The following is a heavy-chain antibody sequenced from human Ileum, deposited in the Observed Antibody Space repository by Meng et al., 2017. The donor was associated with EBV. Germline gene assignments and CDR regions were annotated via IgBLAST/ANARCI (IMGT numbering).Heavy chain of an antibody. CDR1: GGSSSSINW. CDR3: ASFPPPGKQWLVTDY. J-gene: IGHJ4*02. D-gene: IGHD6-19*01. CDR2: IYHSGST. V-gene: IGHV4-4*03. Sequence: VPLTVVGAGLVDPLGTLSPPCAAFGGSSSSINWWSWVRQPPGKGLEWIGEIYHSGSTNYNPSLKRRVTISVDKSKNQFSLKLSSVTAADTAVYYCASFPPPGKQWLVTDYWGQGTLVTVSS.